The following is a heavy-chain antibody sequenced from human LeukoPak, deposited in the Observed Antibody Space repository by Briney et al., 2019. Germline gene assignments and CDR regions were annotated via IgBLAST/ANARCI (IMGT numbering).Heavy chain of an antibody. J-gene: IGHJ4*02. CDR2: ISGSGSGT. CDR1: GFTFSSYA. D-gene: IGHD6-19*01. CDR3: AKVASADAQARLNY. Sequence: PGGSLRLSCAASGFTFSSYAMSWVRQAPGKGLEWVSAISGSGSGTYYADSVKDRFTISRDYSNNTLYLQMNSLRADDTAVYYCAKVASADAQARLNYWGQGTLVTVSS. V-gene: IGHV3-23*01.